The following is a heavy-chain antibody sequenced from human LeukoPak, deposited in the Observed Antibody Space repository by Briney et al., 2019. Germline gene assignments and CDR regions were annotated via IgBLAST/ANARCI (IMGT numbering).Heavy chain of an antibody. J-gene: IGHJ5*02. D-gene: IGHD2-21*02. V-gene: IGHV5-51*01. CDR1: GYSFTSYW. Sequence: GESLKISCKGSGYSFTSYWIGWVRQMPEKGLEWMGIIYPGDSDTRYSPSFQGQVTISADKSISTAYLQWSSLKASDTAMYYCARHVVVTANWFDPWGQGTLVTVSS. CDR3: ARHVVVTANWFDP. CDR2: IYPGDSDT.